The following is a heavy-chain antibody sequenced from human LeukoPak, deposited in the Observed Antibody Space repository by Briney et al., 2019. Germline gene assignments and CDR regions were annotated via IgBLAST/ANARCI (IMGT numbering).Heavy chain of an antibody. CDR1: GGSISSYY. D-gene: IGHD6-6*01. Sequence: SETLSLTCTVSGGSISSYYWSWIRQPPGKGLEGIGYIYYSGSTYYNPSLKSRVTISVDTSKNQFSLKLSSVTAADTAVYYCARESYSSSSGVDYWGQGTLVTVSS. CDR3: ARESYSSSSGVDY. J-gene: IGHJ4*02. CDR2: IYYSGST. V-gene: IGHV4-59*12.